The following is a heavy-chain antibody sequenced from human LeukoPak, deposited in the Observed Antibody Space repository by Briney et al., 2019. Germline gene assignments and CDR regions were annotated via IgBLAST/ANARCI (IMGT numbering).Heavy chain of an antibody. CDR3: AKESNQRRGSYGSGSYYPDY. J-gene: IGHJ4*02. D-gene: IGHD3-10*01. Sequence: WGSLRRSCAASGFTFSSYGRHWVRQAPGNGLKGVAVISYDGSNKYYADSVKGRFTISRDNSKNTLYLQMNSLRAEDTAVYYCAKESNQRRGSYGSGSYYPDYWGQGTLVTVSS. CDR2: ISYDGSNK. V-gene: IGHV3-30*18. CDR1: GFTFSSYG.